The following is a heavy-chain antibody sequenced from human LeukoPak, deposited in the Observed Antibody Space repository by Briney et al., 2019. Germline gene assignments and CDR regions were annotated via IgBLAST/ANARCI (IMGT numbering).Heavy chain of an antibody. CDR3: AKEIAVVPAASPFDY. Sequence: GGSLRLSCAASGFTFSSYAMNWVRQAPGKGLEWVSAIGVSGGSTYYADSVKGRFTISRDNSKNTLYLQMNSLRAEDTAVYYCAKEIAVVPAASPFDYWGQGTLVTVSS. D-gene: IGHD2-2*01. CDR2: IGVSGGST. V-gene: IGHV3-23*01. CDR1: GFTFSSYA. J-gene: IGHJ4*02.